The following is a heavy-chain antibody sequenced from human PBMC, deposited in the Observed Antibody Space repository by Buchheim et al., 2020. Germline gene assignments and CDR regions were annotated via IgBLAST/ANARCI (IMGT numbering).Heavy chain of an antibody. CDR1: GGSISSSSYY. CDR3: ARLTRLGYSYGGFDY. Sequence: QLQLQESGPGLVKPSETLSLTCTVSGGSISSSSYYWGWIRQPPGKGLEWIGSIYYSGSTYYNPSLKSRVTISVDTSKNQFSLKLSSVTAADTAVYYCARLTRLGYSYGGFDYWGQGTL. D-gene: IGHD5-18*01. CDR2: IYYSGST. V-gene: IGHV4-39*01. J-gene: IGHJ4*02.